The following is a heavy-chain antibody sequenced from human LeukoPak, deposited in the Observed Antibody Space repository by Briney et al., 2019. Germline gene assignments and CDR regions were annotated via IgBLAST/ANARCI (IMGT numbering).Heavy chain of an antibody. J-gene: IGHJ1*01. CDR3: AKTSWLLGDEYFQH. CDR2: ISGSGGST. Sequence: QPGGSLRLSCAASGFTFSNYAMSWVRQAPGKGLEWVSSISGSGGSTYYADSVKGRFTISRDNSKNTLYLQMNSLRAEDTAVYYCAKTSWLLGDEYFQHWGQGTLVTVSS. D-gene: IGHD3-22*01. CDR1: GFTFSNYA. V-gene: IGHV3-23*01.